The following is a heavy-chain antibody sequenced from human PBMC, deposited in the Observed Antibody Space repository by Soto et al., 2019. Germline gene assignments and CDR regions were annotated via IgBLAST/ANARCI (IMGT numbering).Heavy chain of an antibody. CDR2: IYYSGST. D-gene: IGHD3-22*01. V-gene: IGHV4-30-4*01. Sequence: QVQLQESGPGLVKPSQTLSLTCTVSGGSISSGDYYWSWIRQPPGKGLEWNGYIYYSGSTHHNPPLKSRVTIPVDTSKTHFSLKLSSVTAADTAVYYCARDSSGYYHDAFDIWGQGTMVTVSS. J-gene: IGHJ3*02. CDR3: ARDSSGYYHDAFDI. CDR1: GGSISSGDYY.